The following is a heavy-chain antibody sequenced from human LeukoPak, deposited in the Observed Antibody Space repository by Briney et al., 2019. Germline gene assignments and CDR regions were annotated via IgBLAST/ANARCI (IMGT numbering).Heavy chain of an antibody. CDR2: IYWDDDK. CDR1: GFSLSTSGVG. J-gene: IGHJ3*02. CDR3: AHRCIAARVHDAFDI. Sequence: SGPTLVNPTQTLTLTCTFSGFSLSTSGVGVGWIRQPPGKALEWLALIYWDDDKRYSPSLKSRLTITKDTSKNQVVLTMTNMDPVDTATYYCAHRCIAARVHDAFDIWGQGTMVTVSS. D-gene: IGHD6-6*01. V-gene: IGHV2-5*02.